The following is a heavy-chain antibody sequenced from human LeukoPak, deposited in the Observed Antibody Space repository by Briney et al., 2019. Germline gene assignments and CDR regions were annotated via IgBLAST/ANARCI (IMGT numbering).Heavy chain of an antibody. CDR2: ISSSGSTI. CDR3: ARETLRIAVIDY. V-gene: IGHV3-11*01. Sequence: GGSLRLSCAASGFTFSDYHMSWIRQAPGKGLEWVSYISSSGSTIYYADSVKGRFTISRDNAKNSLYLQMNSLRAEDTAVYYCARETLRIAVIDYWGQGTLVTVSS. J-gene: IGHJ4*02. D-gene: IGHD6-19*01. CDR1: GFTFSDYH.